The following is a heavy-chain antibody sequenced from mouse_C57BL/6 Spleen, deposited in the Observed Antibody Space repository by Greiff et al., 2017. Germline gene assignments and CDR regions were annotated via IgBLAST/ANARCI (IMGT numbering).Heavy chain of an antibody. D-gene: IGHD1-1*01. J-gene: IGHJ2*01. Sequence: EVKLMESGGGLVKPGGSLKLSCAASGFTFSDYGMHWVRQAPEKGLEWVAYISSGSSTIYYADNVKGRFTISSDNAKNTLFLQMTSLRSEDTAMYYCARDYGSSYGYWGQGTTLTVSS. CDR3: ARDYGSSYGY. CDR2: ISSGSSTI. CDR1: GFTFSDYG. V-gene: IGHV5-17*01.